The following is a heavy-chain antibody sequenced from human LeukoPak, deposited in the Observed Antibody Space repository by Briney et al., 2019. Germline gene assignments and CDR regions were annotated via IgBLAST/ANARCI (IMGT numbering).Heavy chain of an antibody. CDR3: ARDGAGFGELSHLYYYYGMDV. Sequence: GASVKVSCKASGYTFTSYAMHWVRQAPGQRLEWMGWINAGNGNTKYSQKFQGRVTITRDTSASTAYMELSSLRSEDTAVYYCARDGAGFGELSHLYYYYGMDVWGQGTTVTVSS. D-gene: IGHD3-10*01. J-gene: IGHJ6*02. CDR2: INAGNGNT. CDR1: GYTFTSYA. V-gene: IGHV1-3*01.